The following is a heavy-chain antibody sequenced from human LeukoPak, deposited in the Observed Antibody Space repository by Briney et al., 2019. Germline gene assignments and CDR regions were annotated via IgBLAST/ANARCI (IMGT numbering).Heavy chain of an antibody. V-gene: IGHV1-18*01. CDR3: ARDLGGYCSSTSCYRAAVY. CDR1: DYTFTSYG. Sequence: ASVKVSCKASDYTFTSYGISWVRQAPGQGLEWMGWISAYNGNTNYAQKLQGRVTMTTDTSTSTAYMELRSLRSDDTAVYYCARDLGGYCSSTSCYRAAVYWGQGTLVTVSS. D-gene: IGHD2-2*02. J-gene: IGHJ4*02. CDR2: ISAYNGNT.